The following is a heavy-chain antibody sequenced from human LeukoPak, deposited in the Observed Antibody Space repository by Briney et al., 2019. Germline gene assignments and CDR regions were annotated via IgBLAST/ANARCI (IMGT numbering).Heavy chain of an antibody. V-gene: IGHV3-30*02. CDR1: GFSLSSSG. Sequence: GGSLRLSCAASGFSLSSSGMHWVRQAPGKGLEWVAFIRHDGSDKYYADSVKGRFTISRDNAKNSLYLQMNSLRAEDTAVYYCARGETQDIVVVPAAIYYFDYWGQGTLVTVSS. CDR2: IRHDGSDK. J-gene: IGHJ4*02. D-gene: IGHD2-2*01. CDR3: ARGETQDIVVVPAAIYYFDY.